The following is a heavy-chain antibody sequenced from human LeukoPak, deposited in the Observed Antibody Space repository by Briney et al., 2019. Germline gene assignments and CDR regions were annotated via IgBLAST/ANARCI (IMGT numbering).Heavy chain of an antibody. J-gene: IGHJ4*02. CDR1: GFTFSSYS. CDR3: ARGEHYYDSSGYYAHGY. CDR2: ISSSSSYI. D-gene: IGHD3-22*01. Sequence: GGSLRLSCAASGFTFSSYSMNWVRQAPGKGLEWVSSISSSSSYIYYADSVKGRFTISRDNAKNSLYLQMNSLRAEDTAVYYCARGEHYYDSSGYYAHGYWGQGTLVTVSS. V-gene: IGHV3-21*01.